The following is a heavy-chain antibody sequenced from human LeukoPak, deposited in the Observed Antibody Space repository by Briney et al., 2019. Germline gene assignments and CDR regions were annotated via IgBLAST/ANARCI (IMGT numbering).Heavy chain of an antibody. D-gene: IGHD1-26*01. V-gene: IGHV1-8*01. J-gene: IGHJ6*03. Sequence: APVKVSCKASGYTFTSYDINWVRQATGQGLEWMGWMNPNSGNTGYAQKFQGRVTMTRNTSISTAYMELSSLRSEDTAVYYCARVNRGWELLRSTGDYYYYYYMDVWGKGTTVTVSS. CDR3: ARVNRGWELLRSTGDYYYYYYMDV. CDR1: GYTFTSYD. CDR2: MNPNSGNT.